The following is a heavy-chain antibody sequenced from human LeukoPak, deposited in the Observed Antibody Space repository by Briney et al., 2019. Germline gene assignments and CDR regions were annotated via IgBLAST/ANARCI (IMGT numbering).Heavy chain of an antibody. Sequence: GRSLRLSCAASGFTFSMYAMHWVRQAPGKGLEWVAVIWNDGSKEKYADSVKGRFTISRGNSKNILYLQMNSLRAEDTAMYYCATDRGGSPFDYWGQVTLVTVSS. D-gene: IGHD3-3*01. CDR1: GFTFSMYA. V-gene: IGHV3-33*01. CDR2: IWNDGSKE. CDR3: ATDRGGSPFDY. J-gene: IGHJ4*02.